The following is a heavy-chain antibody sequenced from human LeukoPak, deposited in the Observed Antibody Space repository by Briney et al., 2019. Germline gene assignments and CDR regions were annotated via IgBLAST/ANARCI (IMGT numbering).Heavy chain of an antibody. CDR2: ISSDGNAT. Sequence: GGSLRLSCAASGFTFSSYAMHWVRQAPGKGLEYVSAISSDGNATYHADSVQGRFIISRDNSRNTLYLQLASLRPEDTAMYYCARSGGPSETASGFFDYWGQGTLVTVSP. D-gene: IGHD1-1*01. J-gene: IGHJ4*02. CDR3: ARSGGPSETASGFFDY. CDR1: GFTFSSYA. V-gene: IGHV3-64*02.